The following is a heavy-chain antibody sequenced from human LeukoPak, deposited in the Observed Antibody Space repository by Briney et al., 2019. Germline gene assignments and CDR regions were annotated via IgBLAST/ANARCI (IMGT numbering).Heavy chain of an antibody. CDR2: ISGSGGST. D-gene: IGHD3-10*01. J-gene: IGHJ5*02. Sequence: GGSLRLSCAASGFTFSSYAMSWVRQAPGKGLEWVSAISGSGGSTYCADSVKGRFTISRDNSKNTLYLQMNSLRAEDTAVYYCAKALNYYGSGSYYNHWGQGTLVTVSS. V-gene: IGHV3-23*01. CDR3: AKALNYYGSGSYYNH. CDR1: GFTFSSYA.